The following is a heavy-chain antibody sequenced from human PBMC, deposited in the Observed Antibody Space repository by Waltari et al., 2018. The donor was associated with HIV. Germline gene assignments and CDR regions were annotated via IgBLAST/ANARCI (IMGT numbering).Heavy chain of an antibody. D-gene: IGHD6-13*01. J-gene: IGHJ6*02. Sequence: EVQVLESRGALVQPGGSLILFCSASGIPFANSGLRCVSEAPGKGWEWVSNISSSGGSTYYADAVKGRFTVSRDNSKNTLYLQMNSLRAEDTAVYFCVKEHQYSHSWYSYYGMDVWGQGTTVTVSS. CDR3: VKEHQYSHSWYSYYGMDV. CDR2: ISSSGGST. V-gene: IGHV3-23*01. CDR1: GIPFANSG.